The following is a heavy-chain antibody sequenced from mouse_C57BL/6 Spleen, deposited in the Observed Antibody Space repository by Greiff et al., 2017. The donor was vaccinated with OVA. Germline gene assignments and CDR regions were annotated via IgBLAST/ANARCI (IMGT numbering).Heavy chain of an antibody. J-gene: IGHJ2*01. CDR2: IRSTSNNYAT. V-gene: IGHV10-1*01. Sequence: EVQVVESGGGLVQPKGSLKLSCAASGFSFNTYAMNWVRQAPGTGLEWVARIRSTSNNYATYYADSVKDIFTISSDDSESMLYLQMNNLKTEDTAMYYCVSQGEKDYFDYWGQGTTLTVSS. CDR1: GFSFNTYA. CDR3: VSQGEKDYFDY.